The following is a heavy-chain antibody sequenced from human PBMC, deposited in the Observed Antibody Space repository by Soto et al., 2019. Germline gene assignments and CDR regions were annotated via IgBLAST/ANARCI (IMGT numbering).Heavy chain of an antibody. J-gene: IGHJ6*02. V-gene: IGHV3-11*01. CDR3: ARDYCSGGSCYSYYYYYGMDV. CDR2: ISSSGSTI. Sequence: GGSLRLSCAASGFTFSDYYMSWIRQAPGKXLEWVSYISSSGSTIYYADSVKGRFTISRDNAKNSLYLQMNSLRAEDTAVYYCARDYCSGGSCYSYYYYYGMDVWGQGTTVTVSS. CDR1: GFTFSDYY. D-gene: IGHD2-15*01.